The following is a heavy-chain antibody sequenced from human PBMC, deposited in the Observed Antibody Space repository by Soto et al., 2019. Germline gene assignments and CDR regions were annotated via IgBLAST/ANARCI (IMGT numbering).Heavy chain of an antibody. Sequence: QVQLVQSGAEVKKPGASVKVSCKASGYTFTSYGISWVRQAPGQGLEWMGWISAYNGNTNYAQKLQGRVTMTTDTSTSTAYMELRSLRSDYTAVYYCARDSLQQQLVPDAFDIWGQGTMVTVSS. CDR2: ISAYNGNT. V-gene: IGHV1-18*01. J-gene: IGHJ3*02. D-gene: IGHD6-13*01. CDR1: GYTFTSYG. CDR3: ARDSLQQQLVPDAFDI.